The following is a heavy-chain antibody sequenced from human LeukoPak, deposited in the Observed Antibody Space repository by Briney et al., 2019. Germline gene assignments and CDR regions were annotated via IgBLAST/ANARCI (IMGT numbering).Heavy chain of an antibody. Sequence: GGSLRLSCAASGFTVGSGRRMSWVRQAPGEGLEWISTIYSDDATNYGDSVKGRFTISRDNSKNTLYLQMNSLRADDTAVYYCARARAPVTRISSFDIWGQGTLVTVSS. J-gene: IGHJ4*02. CDR3: ARARAPVTRISSFDI. V-gene: IGHV3-53*05. D-gene: IGHD4-17*01. CDR2: IYSDDAT. CDR1: GFTVGSGR.